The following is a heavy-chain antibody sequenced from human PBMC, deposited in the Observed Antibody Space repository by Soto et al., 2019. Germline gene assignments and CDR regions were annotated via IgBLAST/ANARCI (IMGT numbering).Heavy chain of an antibody. CDR2: HNGYNGQT. CDR3: AGPHDRAGLGT. V-gene: IGHV1-3*01. Sequence: SVKVSFKASENTFITYLVHWVRQVHGQGLEWMGWHNGYNGQTEYSQKFQGRVTITRDTSAKTAYLELRSLTSEDTAVYYCAGPHDRAGLGTWGQGTLVTVS. CDR1: ENTFITYL. J-gene: IGHJ5*02. D-gene: IGHD1-1*01.